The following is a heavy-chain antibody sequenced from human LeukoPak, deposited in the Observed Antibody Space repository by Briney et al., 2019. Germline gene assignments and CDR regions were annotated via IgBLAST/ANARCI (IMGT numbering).Heavy chain of an antibody. J-gene: IGHJ4*02. CDR1: GFTFSSHW. CDR2: ISSSSSYI. CDR3: AREVYGSGSYYDY. Sequence: PGGSLRLSCAGSGFTFSSHWMGWVRQAPGKGLEWVSSISSSSSYIYYADSVKGRFTISRDNAKNSLYLQMNSLRAEDTAVYYCAREVYGSGSYYDYWGQGTLVTISS. V-gene: IGHV3-21*01. D-gene: IGHD3-10*01.